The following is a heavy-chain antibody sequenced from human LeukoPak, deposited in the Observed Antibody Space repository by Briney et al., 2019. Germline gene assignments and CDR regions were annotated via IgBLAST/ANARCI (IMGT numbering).Heavy chain of an antibody. CDR2: MNPNSGNT. J-gene: IGHJ4*02. CDR3: ARGRSIAARPV. V-gene: IGHV1-8*01. Sequence: GASVKVSCKPSGYTFTSYDINWVRQATGQGREWMGWMNPNSGNTGYAQKFQGRVTMTRNTSIITAYMELSSLRSEDTAVYYCARGRSIAARPVWGQGTLVTVSS. CDR1: GYTFTSYD. D-gene: IGHD6-6*01.